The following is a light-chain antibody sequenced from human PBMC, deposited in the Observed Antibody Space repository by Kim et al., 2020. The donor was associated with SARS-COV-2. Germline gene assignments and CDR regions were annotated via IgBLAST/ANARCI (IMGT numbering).Light chain of an antibody. CDR2: TTD. CDR3: AAWDDSLNSWV. Sequence: QSVLTQPPSASGTPGQRVTISCSGSTSNIGTNPVNWYQQLPGTAPKLLIHTTDQRPSGVPDRFSGSKSGTSGFLAIGGLQAEDEIDYFCAAWDDSLNSWVFGGGTKVTVL. V-gene: IGLV1-44*01. J-gene: IGLJ3*02. CDR1: TSNIGTNP.